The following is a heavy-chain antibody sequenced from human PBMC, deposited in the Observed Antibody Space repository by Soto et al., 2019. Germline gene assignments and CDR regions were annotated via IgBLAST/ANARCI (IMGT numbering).Heavy chain of an antibody. CDR2: ISYDGSNK. D-gene: IGHD6-19*01. CDR1: GFTFISYA. CDR3: ARDTDSPPGVAGTGVNDY. Sequence: GGSLRLSCAASGFTFISYAMHWCRYSPGKGREWVAVISYDGSNKYYADSVKGRFTISRDNSKNTLYLQMNSLRAEDTAVYYCARDTDSPPGVAGTGVNDYWGQGTLVTVSS. J-gene: IGHJ4*02. V-gene: IGHV3-30-3*01.